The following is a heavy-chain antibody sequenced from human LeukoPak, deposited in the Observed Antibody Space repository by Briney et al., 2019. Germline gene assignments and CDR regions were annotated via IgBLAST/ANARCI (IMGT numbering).Heavy chain of an antibody. CDR1: GFTFSSYG. CDR2: IRYDGSNK. D-gene: IGHD2/OR15-2a*01. CDR3: ARMRLGQYYMDV. V-gene: IGHV3-30*02. Sequence: GGSLRLSCAASGFTFSSYGMHWVRQAPGKGLEWVAFIRYDGSNKYYADSVKGRFTISRDNSKNTLYLQMNSLRAEDTAVYYCARMRLGQYYMDVWGKGTTVTISS. J-gene: IGHJ6*03.